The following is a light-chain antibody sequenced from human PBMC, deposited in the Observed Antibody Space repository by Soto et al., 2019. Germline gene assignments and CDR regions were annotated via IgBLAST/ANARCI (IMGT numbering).Light chain of an antibody. Sequence: QSALTQPASVSGSPGQSITISCTGTSSDVGGYNYVSWYQQHPGKARKLMIYDVSNRPSGVSNRFSGSKSGNTASLTISGLKAEDEADYYCSLYTSSSIYVFGTGPKLTVL. V-gene: IGLV2-14*01. CDR1: SSDVGGYNY. J-gene: IGLJ1*01. CDR2: DVS. CDR3: SLYTSSSIYV.